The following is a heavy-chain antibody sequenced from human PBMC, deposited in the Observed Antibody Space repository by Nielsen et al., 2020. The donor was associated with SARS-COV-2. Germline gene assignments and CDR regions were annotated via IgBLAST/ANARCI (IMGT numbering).Heavy chain of an antibody. V-gene: IGHV3-30*18. CDR3: AKERTVAGPQGGFDF. CDR1: GFMFSSHG. Sequence: GGSLRLSCAASGFMFSSHGMHWVRQAPGKGLEWLAILSHDRTDKYYADSVKGRFTVSRDNSKNTLYLQMDNLRSDDTAVYYCAKERTVAGPQGGFDFWGQGTLVTVSS. D-gene: IGHD6-19*01. J-gene: IGHJ4*02. CDR2: LSHDRTDK.